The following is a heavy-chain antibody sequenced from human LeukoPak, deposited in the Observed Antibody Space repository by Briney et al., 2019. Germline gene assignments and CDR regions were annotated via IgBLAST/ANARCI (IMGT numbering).Heavy chain of an antibody. CDR1: GFTFDDYG. D-gene: IGHD1-1*01. CDR2: INWNGGST. CDR3: ARQASNRSPDWTIYFDY. V-gene: IGHV3-20*04. J-gene: IGHJ4*02. Sequence: PGGSLRLSCAASGFTFDDYGMSWVRQAPGKGLEWVSGINWNGGSTGYADSVKGRFTISRDNSKNTLYLQMNSLRAEDTAVYYCARQASNRSPDWTIYFDYWGQGTLVTVSS.